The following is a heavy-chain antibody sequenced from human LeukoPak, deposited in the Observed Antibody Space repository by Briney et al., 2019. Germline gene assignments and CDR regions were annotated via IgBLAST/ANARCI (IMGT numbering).Heavy chain of an antibody. CDR3: ASPNVGVVNHYYYMDV. Sequence: PSETLSLTCTVSGGSISSSNYYWGWIRQPPGKGLEWIGSIYYSGSTYYNPSLKSRVTISVDTSKNQFSLKLSSVTAADTAVYYCASPNVGVVNHYYYMDVWGKGTTVTVSS. CDR2: IYYSGST. D-gene: IGHD3-3*01. CDR1: GGSISSSNYY. V-gene: IGHV4-39*01. J-gene: IGHJ6*03.